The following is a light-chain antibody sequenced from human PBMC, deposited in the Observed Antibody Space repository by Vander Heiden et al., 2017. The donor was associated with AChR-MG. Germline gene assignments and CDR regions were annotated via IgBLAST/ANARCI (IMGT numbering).Light chain of an antibody. Sequence: IQMTQSPSSLSASLGESVTITCRANQNILTYSNWYQQKPGEVPQVVMYGTSNAQTGAPSRFIGGGSGTDFTLTINSLQPEDFATYYCQQSDAPPYTFGQGTKLEI. CDR2: GTS. V-gene: IGKV1-39*01. J-gene: IGKJ2*01. CDR1: QNILTY. CDR3: QQSDAPPYT.